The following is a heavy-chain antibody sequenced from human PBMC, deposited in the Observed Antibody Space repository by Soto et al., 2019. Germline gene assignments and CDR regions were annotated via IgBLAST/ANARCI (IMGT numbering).Heavy chain of an antibody. D-gene: IGHD3-3*01. CDR3: ARETRERFLEWLPRLFDY. CDR1: GGTFSSYA. CDR2: IIPIFGTA. Sequence: SVKVSCKASGGTFSSYAISWVRQAPGQGLEWMGGIIPIFGTANYAQKFQGRVTITADESTSTAYMELSSLRSEDTAVYYCARETRERFLEWLPRLFDYWGQGTLVTGSS. V-gene: IGHV1-69*13. J-gene: IGHJ4*02.